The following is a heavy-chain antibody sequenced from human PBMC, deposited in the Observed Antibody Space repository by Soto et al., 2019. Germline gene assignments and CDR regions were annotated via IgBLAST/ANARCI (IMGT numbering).Heavy chain of an antibody. Sequence: QVQLVQSGAEVKKPGASVKVSCKTSGYTYTEYAINWVRQAPGQGLEWMGWINVGNGNAKYSQKFQGRVTMTTDTAASTVYMELSSLGSEDPAVYYCKRSSETSYWGQEPLVTVPP. J-gene: IGHJ4*02. D-gene: IGHD1-1*01. CDR1: GYTYTEYA. CDR3: KRSSETSY. V-gene: IGHV1-3*01. CDR2: INVGNGNA.